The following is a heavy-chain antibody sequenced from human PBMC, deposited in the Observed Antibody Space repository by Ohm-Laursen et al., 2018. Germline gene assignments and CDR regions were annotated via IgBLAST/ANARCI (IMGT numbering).Heavy chain of an antibody. V-gene: IGHV3-21*04. Sequence: SLRLSCAASGFTFSSYSMIWVRQAPGKGLEWVSSISSSSSYIYYADSVKGRFTISRDNAKNSLYLQMNSLRAEDTALYYCAKDIGGMTTVTTEGMDVWGQGTTVTVSS. CDR2: ISSSSSYI. D-gene: IGHD4-17*01. J-gene: IGHJ6*02. CDR3: AKDIGGMTTVTTEGMDV. CDR1: GFTFSSYS.